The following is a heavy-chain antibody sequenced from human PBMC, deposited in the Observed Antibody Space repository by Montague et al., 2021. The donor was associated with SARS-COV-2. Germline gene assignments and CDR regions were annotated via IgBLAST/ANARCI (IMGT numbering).Heavy chain of an antibody. CDR3: ARGPSTVTTFYFYYGMDV. Sequence: SETLSLTCAVYGGSFSGYYWSWIRQPPGKGLEWIGEINQSGSTNYNPSLKSRVTISVDTSKNQFSLKLSSVTAADTAVYYCARGPSTVTTFYFYYGMDVWGQGTTVTVSS. CDR2: INQSGST. D-gene: IGHD4-17*01. J-gene: IGHJ6*02. V-gene: IGHV4-34*01. CDR1: GGSFSGYY.